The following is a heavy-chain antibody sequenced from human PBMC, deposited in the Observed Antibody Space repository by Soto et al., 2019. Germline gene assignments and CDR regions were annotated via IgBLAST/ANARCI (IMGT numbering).Heavy chain of an antibody. CDR2: IYHSGST. D-gene: IGHD3-10*02. CDR1: GGSISSSNW. J-gene: IGHJ5*02. Sequence: QEQLQESGPGLVKPSGTLSLTCAVSGGSISSSNWWSWVRQRPGKGREWIGEIYHSGSTNYNPSLKSRVTISVDKSKNQFSLKLSSVTAADTAVYYCARDALGSGAGHGWFDPWGQGTLVTVSS. V-gene: IGHV4-4*02. CDR3: ARDALGSGAGHGWFDP.